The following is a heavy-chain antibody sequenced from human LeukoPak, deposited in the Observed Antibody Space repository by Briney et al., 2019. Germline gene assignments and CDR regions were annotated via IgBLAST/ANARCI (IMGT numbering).Heavy chain of an antibody. V-gene: IGHV3-33*08. D-gene: IGHD6-19*01. CDR1: EFTFSNYW. CDR3: AGEGIAVAGTLSY. J-gene: IGHJ4*02. CDR2: IWYDGSNK. Sequence: GGSLRLSCAASEFTFSNYWIHWVRQAPGKGLEWVAVIWYDGSNKYYADSVKGRFTISRDNSKNTLYLQMNGLRAEDTAVYYCAGEGIAVAGTLSYWGQGTLVTVSS.